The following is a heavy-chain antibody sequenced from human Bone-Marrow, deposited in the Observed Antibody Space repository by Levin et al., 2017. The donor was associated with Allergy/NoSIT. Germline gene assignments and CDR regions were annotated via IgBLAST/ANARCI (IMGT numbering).Heavy chain of an antibody. V-gene: IGHV3-7*01. CDR3: AGTGF. J-gene: IGHJ4*02. CDR1: GFTFSRYW. Sequence: GGSLRLSCSVSGFTFSRYWMSWVRQVPGKGLEWVANIKEDGSETHYVDSVKGRFTISRDNARNSVYLQMNSLRADDTAVYHCAGTGFWGQGTLVTVSS. D-gene: IGHD3-9*01. CDR2: IKEDGSET.